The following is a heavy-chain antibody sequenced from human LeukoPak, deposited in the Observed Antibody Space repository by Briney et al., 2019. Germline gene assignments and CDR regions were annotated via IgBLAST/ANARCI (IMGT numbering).Heavy chain of an antibody. Sequence: GGSLRLSCAASGFTFSSYAMSWVRQAPGKGLEWVSAISGSGGSTYHADSVKGRFTISRDNSKNTLYLQMNSLRAEDTAVYYCAKDSKGGITIFGVVTLGAFDIWGQGTMVTVSS. D-gene: IGHD3-3*01. CDR2: ISGSGGST. J-gene: IGHJ3*02. CDR1: GFTFSSYA. CDR3: AKDSKGGITIFGVVTLGAFDI. V-gene: IGHV3-23*01.